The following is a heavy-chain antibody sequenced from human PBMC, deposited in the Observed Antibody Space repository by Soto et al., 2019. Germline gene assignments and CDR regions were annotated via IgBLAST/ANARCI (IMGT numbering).Heavy chain of an antibody. Sequence: QVQLEQSGAEVKTLGSSVKVSCKASGDTFNKYAISWVRQAPGQGLEWMGGIIPIFGTANYAPQFQDRVTITADEATSTAYMELTSLKSDDTAVYFFARGARFLEWLSFDHWGQGTLVTVSS. CDR3: ARGARFLEWLSFDH. CDR2: IIPIFGTA. J-gene: IGHJ4*02. V-gene: IGHV1-69*12. CDR1: GDTFNKYA. D-gene: IGHD3-3*01.